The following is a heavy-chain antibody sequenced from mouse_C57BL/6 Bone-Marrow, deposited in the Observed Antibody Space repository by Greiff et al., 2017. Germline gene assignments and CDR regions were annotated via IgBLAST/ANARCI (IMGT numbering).Heavy chain of an antibody. V-gene: IGHV14-4*01. D-gene: IGHD3-3*01. J-gene: IGHJ3*01. CDR3: TKTARAY. CDR2: IDPENGDT. CDR1: GFNIKDDY. Sequence: LQQSGAELVRPGASVKLSCTASGFNIKDDYMHWVKQRPEQGLEWIGWIDPENGDTEYARKFQGKATITADTPSNTAYLQLSSLTSEDAAVYYCTKTARAYWGQGTLVTVSA.